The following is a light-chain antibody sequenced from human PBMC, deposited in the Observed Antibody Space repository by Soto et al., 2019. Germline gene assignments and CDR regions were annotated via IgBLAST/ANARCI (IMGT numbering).Light chain of an antibody. CDR1: QSVGSN. CDR2: GAS. J-gene: IGKJ5*01. CDR3: QQYNNWPIT. V-gene: IGKV3-15*01. Sequence: EIEMTQSPATLSVSPGERATLSCRASQSVGSNLAWYHQKPGQAPSLLIYGASTRAAGIPARFSGSGSGTEFTLTISSLQSEDFAVYYCQQYNNWPITFGQGTRLEIK.